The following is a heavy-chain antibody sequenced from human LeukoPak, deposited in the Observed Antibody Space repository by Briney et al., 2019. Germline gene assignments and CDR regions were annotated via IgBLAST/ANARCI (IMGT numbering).Heavy chain of an antibody. J-gene: IGHJ1*01. CDR3: ARPDSSGYYRPKYFQH. CDR1: GGSFSGYY. Sequence: SETLSLTCAVYGGSFSGYYWSWVRQPPRKGLEWIGEINHSGSTNYNPSLKSRVTISVDTSKNQFSLKLSSVTAADTAVYYCARPDSSGYYRPKYFQHWGQGTLVTVSS. CDR2: INHSGST. V-gene: IGHV4-34*01. D-gene: IGHD3-22*01.